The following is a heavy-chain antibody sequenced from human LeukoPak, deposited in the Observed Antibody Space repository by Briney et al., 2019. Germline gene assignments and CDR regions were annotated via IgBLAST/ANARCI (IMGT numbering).Heavy chain of an antibody. D-gene: IGHD2-8*01. Sequence: ASVKVSCKASGYTFTGYYMHWVRQAPGQGLEWMGWINPNSGGTNYAQKFQGRVTTTRDTSISTAYMELSRLRSDDTAVYYCARAYCTNGVCYTLFDYWGQGTLVTVSS. CDR2: INPNSGGT. CDR3: ARAYCTNGVCYTLFDY. J-gene: IGHJ4*02. CDR1: GYTFTGYY. V-gene: IGHV1-2*02.